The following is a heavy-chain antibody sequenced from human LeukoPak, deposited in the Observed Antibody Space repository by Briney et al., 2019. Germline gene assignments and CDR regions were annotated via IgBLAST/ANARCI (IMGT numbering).Heavy chain of an antibody. CDR3: ARGPESYCSGGSCPLNFDY. Sequence: ASVKVSCKASGYTFTSYDISWVRQATGQGLEWMGWMNPNSGNTGYAQKFQGRVTMTRNTSISTAYMELSSLRSEDTAVYYCARGPESYCSGGSCPLNFDYWGQGPLVTVSS. J-gene: IGHJ4*02. V-gene: IGHV1-8*01. CDR2: MNPNSGNT. CDR1: GYTFTSYD. D-gene: IGHD2-15*01.